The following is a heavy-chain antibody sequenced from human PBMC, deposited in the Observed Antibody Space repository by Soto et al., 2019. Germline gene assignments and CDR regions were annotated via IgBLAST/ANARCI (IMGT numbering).Heavy chain of an antibody. D-gene: IGHD6-13*01. Sequence: SGPTLVNPTQTLTLTCNFSGFSLNTYGVGVGWIRQPPGKALEWLELIYWDDDKRYSPSLTSRLTITKDTSKNQVVLTMTNMDPVDTATYYCAQGPGAAVENHLFASWGQGTLVTVSS. CDR3: AQGPGAAVENHLFAS. CDR2: IYWDDDK. J-gene: IGHJ5*01. V-gene: IGHV2-5*02. CDR1: GFSLNTYGVG.